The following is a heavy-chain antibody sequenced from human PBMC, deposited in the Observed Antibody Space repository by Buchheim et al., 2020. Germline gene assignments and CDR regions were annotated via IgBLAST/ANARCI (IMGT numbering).Heavy chain of an antibody. CDR1: GGSFSGYY. CDR2: INHRGST. J-gene: IGHJ6*02. V-gene: IGHV4-34*01. CDR3: ARGERRGGYSYRYYYGMDA. Sequence: QVQLQQWGAGLLKPSETLSLTCAVYGGSFSGYYWSWIRQPPGKGLEWLGEINHRGSTNYNPSLKSRVTISVDTPKHQLSLRLSFVTAADTAVYYCARGERRGGYSYRYYYGMDAWGQGTT. D-gene: IGHD5-18*01.